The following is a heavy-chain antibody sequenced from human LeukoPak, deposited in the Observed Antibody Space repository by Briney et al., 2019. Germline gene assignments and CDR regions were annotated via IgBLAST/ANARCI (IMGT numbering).Heavy chain of an antibody. CDR1: GFTFSSYW. J-gene: IGHJ4*02. V-gene: IGHV3-7*01. CDR3: ARDPSCSGGSCRDGYFDH. CDR2: IKQDGSEK. Sequence: GGSLRLSCAASGFTFSSYWMTWVRQAPGKGLEGVANIKQDGSEKYFLDSVKGRLTISRDNAKNSLYLQMKSLRAEDTAVYYCARDPSCSGGSCRDGYFDHWGQGILVTVSS. D-gene: IGHD2-15*01.